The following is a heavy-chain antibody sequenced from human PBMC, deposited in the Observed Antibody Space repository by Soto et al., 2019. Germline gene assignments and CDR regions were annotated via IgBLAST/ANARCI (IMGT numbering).Heavy chain of an antibody. V-gene: IGHV1-69*13. J-gene: IGHJ6*02. Sequence: ASVKVSCKASGGTFSSYAISWVRQAPGQGLEWMGGIIPIFGTANYAQKFQGRVTITADESTSTAYMELSSLRSEDTAVYYCARDQAGVVPAAIYYYGMDVWGQGTTVTVSS. CDR1: GGTFSSYA. CDR3: ARDQAGVVPAAIYYYGMDV. D-gene: IGHD2-2*01. CDR2: IIPIFGTA.